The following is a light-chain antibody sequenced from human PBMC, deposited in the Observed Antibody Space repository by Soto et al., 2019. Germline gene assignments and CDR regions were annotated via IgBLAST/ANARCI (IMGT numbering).Light chain of an antibody. Sequence: QSVLTQPRSVSGSPGQSVTISCTGTSSDVGEYDYVSWYQHHPGKAPKLMIYDVSQRPSGVPDRFSGSKSGSTASLTISGLQAEDEADYYSCSYAGSRVFGGGTKLTVL. CDR1: SSDVGEYDY. CDR2: DVS. CDR3: CSYAGSRV. V-gene: IGLV2-11*01. J-gene: IGLJ3*02.